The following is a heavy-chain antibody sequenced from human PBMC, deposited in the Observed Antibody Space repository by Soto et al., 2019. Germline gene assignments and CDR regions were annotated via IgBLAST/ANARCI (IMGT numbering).Heavy chain of an antibody. D-gene: IGHD3-3*01. CDR1: GGSISSSSYY. Sequence: PSETLSLTCTVSGGSISSSSYYWGWIRQPPGKGLEWIGSIYYSGSTYYNPSLKSRVTISVDTSKNQFSLKLSSVTAADTAVYYCEISYDFWSGSPPVGYWGQGTLVTVSS. CDR2: IYYSGST. J-gene: IGHJ4*02. CDR3: EISYDFWSGSPPVGY. V-gene: IGHV4-39*01.